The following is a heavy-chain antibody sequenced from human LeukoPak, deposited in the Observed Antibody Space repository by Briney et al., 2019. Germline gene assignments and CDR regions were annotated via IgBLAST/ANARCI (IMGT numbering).Heavy chain of an antibody. V-gene: IGHV4-59*01. CDR2: IYYSGST. CDR1: GGSISSYY. CDR3: ARLVWWPAAMDGWYFDL. D-gene: IGHD2-2*01. Sequence: SETLSLTCTVSGGSISSYYWSWIRQPPGKGLEWIGYIYYSGSTNYNPSLKSRVTISVDTSKNQFSLKLSSVTAADTAVYYCARLVWWPAAMDGWYFDLWGRAPWSLSPQ. J-gene: IGHJ2*01.